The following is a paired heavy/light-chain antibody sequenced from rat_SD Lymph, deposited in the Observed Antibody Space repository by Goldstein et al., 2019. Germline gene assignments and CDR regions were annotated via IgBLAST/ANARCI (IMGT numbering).Heavy chain of an antibody. D-gene: IGHD4-1*01. CDR1: GFTFSNYG. CDR2: ISSSSSYI. Sequence: EVQLVESGGGLVQPGRSLKLSCLASGFTFSNYGMNWIRQAPGKGLEWVASISSSSSYIYYADTVKGRFTISRDNAKNTLYLQMTSLRSEDTALYYCARRQRDVMDAWGQGASVTVSS. V-gene: IGHV5-34*01. J-gene: IGHJ4*01. CDR3: ARRQRDVMDA.
Light chain of an antibody. CDR3: QQGNSLPYT. Sequence: DVVLTQSPATLSVTPGERISLSCRASESVDTYLHWYQQKPNESPRLLIKYASQSISGIPSRFSGSGSGTDFTLSINGVELEDLSIYYCQQGNSLPYTFGAGTKLELK. J-gene: IGKJ2-3*01. V-gene: IGKV5S12*01. CDR1: ESVDTY. CDR2: YAS.